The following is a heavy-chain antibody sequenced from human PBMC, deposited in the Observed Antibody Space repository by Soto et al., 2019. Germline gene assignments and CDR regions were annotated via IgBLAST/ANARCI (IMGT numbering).Heavy chain of an antibody. CDR3: AKGSMGVRGYSYCYPNRYGMDV. J-gene: IGHJ6*02. CDR2: ISYDGSNK. V-gene: IGHV3-30*18. D-gene: IGHD5-18*01. Sequence: QVQLVESGGGVVQPGRSLRLSCAASGFTFSSYGMHWVRQAPGKGLEWVAVISYDGSNKYYADSVKGRFTISRDNSKNTLYLQMNSLRAEDTAVYYCAKGSMGVRGYSYCYPNRYGMDVWGQGTTVTVSS. CDR1: GFTFSSYG.